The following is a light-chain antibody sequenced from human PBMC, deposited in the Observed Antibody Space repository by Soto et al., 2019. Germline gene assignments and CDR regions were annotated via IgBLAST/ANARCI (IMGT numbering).Light chain of an antibody. J-gene: IGKJ1*01. CDR2: SAS. CDR3: LQDYNYPWT. CDR1: QGIRDD. Sequence: AIQMTQSPSSLSASVGDRVTITCRASQGIRDDLGWYQQKPGKAPKLLIYSASSLQSGVPSRFSGSGSGTDFTLTISRLQPEDFATYYCLQDYNYPWTFGQETKVDIK. V-gene: IGKV1-6*01.